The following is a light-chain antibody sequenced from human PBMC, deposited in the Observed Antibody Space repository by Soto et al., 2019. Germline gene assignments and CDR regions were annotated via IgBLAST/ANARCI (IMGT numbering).Light chain of an antibody. CDR1: QDISNY. CDR3: QKCKVAPFT. CDR2: DAS. Sequence: DIQMTQSPSSLSASVGDRVTITCRASQDISNYLNWYQQKPGKAPKLLIYDASNLETGVPSRFSGSGSGTDFTLTISSLQPEDVATYYCQKCKVAPFTFGGGTKVDIK. V-gene: IGKV1-33*01. J-gene: IGKJ4*01.